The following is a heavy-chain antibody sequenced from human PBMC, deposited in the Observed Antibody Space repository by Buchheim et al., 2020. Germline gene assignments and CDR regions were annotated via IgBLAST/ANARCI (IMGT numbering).Heavy chain of an antibody. D-gene: IGHD6-13*01. CDR2: ISYDGSNK. Sequence: QVQLVESGGGVVQPGRSLRLSCAASGFTFSSYGMHWVRQAPGKGLEWVAVISYDGSNKYYADSVKGRFTISRDNYKNTLYLQMNSLRAEDTAVYYCAKGHRRTLAAAHDYWGQGTL. J-gene: IGHJ4*02. CDR3: AKGHRRTLAAAHDY. V-gene: IGHV3-30*18. CDR1: GFTFSSYG.